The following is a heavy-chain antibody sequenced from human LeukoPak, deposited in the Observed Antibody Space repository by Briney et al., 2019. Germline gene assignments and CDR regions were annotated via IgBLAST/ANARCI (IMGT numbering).Heavy chain of an antibody. Sequence: GGSLRLSCAASGFTFSPYRMHWVRQGPGKGLVGVSGMNSDGSSTVYADSVKGRFTISRDNAKNTLYLQMNSLRAEDTAVYFCVRGESSSWYDWGQGTLVTVSS. J-gene: IGHJ4*02. V-gene: IGHV3-74*01. CDR3: VRGESSSWYD. D-gene: IGHD6-13*01. CDR2: MNSDGSST. CDR1: GFTFSPYR.